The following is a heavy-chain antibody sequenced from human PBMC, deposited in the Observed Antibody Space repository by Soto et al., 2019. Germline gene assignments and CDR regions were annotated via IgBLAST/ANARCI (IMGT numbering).Heavy chain of an antibody. CDR2: VTADGGT. CDR3: ARDYYKYYDSSGYYRSPAY. V-gene: IGHV3-23*01. D-gene: IGHD3-22*01. Sequence: GGSLRLSCEGSGFTVSSHAMTWIRQAPGKGPEWVSTVTADGGTYYADSVKGRFTISRDNSRNTLFLQMNSLRAEDTAVYYCARDYYKYYDSSGYYRSPAYWGQGTLVTVSS. CDR1: GFTVSSHA. J-gene: IGHJ4*02.